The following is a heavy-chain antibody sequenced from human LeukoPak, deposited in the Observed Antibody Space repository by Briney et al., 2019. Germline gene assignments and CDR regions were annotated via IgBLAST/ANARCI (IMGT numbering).Heavy chain of an antibody. Sequence: SQTLSLTCAVSGGSISSGAYSWSWIRQPPGKGLEWIGYIYHSGSTYYNPSLKSRVTISLDRSKNQFSLKLSSLTAADTAVYYCARGLSDYGSGSYRYDYWGQGILVTVSP. D-gene: IGHD3-10*01. CDR2: IYHSGST. J-gene: IGHJ4*02. CDR1: GGSISSGAYS. CDR3: ARGLSDYGSGSYRYDY. V-gene: IGHV4-30-2*01.